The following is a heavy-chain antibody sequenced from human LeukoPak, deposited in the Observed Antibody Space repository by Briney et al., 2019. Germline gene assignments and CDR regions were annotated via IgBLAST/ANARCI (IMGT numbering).Heavy chain of an antibody. Sequence: GGSLRLSCAASGFTFSSYAMGWVRQAPGKGLEWVSAISGSGGSTYYADSVKGRFTISRDNSKNTLYLQMNSLRAEDTAVYYCAKDQTKGVTTTPFDPWGQGTLVTVSS. CDR2: ISGSGGST. D-gene: IGHD4-4*01. J-gene: IGHJ5*02. V-gene: IGHV3-23*01. CDR1: GFTFSSYA. CDR3: AKDQTKGVTTTPFDP.